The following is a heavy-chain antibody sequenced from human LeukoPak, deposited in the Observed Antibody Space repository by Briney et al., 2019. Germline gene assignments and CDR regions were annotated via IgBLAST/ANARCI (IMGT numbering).Heavy chain of an antibody. CDR3: ARGGTGY. Sequence: SETLSLTCNVSDYSIRSGYYWGWIRQPPGKGLEWIGSIYHSGSTYYSPSLKSRVSISLDTSKNQFSLKLSSVTAADTAVYYCARGGTGYWGQGTLVTVSS. J-gene: IGHJ4*02. V-gene: IGHV4-38-2*02. D-gene: IGHD3-16*01. CDR1: DYSIRSGYY. CDR2: IYHSGST.